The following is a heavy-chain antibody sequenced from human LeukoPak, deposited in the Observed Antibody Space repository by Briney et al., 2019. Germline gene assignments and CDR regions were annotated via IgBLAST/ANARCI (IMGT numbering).Heavy chain of an antibody. Sequence: SETLSLTCTVSGGSISSYYWSWIRQPPGKGLEWIGYIYYSGSTNYNPSLKSRVTISVDTSKYQFSLKLSSVTAADTAVYYCARDPGFQSSRWYMEGPHYFDYWGQGTLVTVSS. CDR1: GGSISSYY. CDR3: ARDPGFQSSRWYMEGPHYFDY. J-gene: IGHJ4*02. V-gene: IGHV4-59*01. CDR2: IYYSGST. D-gene: IGHD6-19*01.